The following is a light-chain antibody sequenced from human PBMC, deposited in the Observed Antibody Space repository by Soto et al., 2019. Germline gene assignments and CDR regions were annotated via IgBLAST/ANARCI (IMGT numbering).Light chain of an antibody. CDR1: QSVPGGS. V-gene: IGKV3-20*01. CDR3: QHYGSAPLT. J-gene: IGKJ3*01. CDR2: RTS. Sequence: EMALAQSAGTLAWSPGERATLSFRASQSVPGGSLGWYQQIPGQAPRLLIYRTSSRATGIPDRFSGSGSATDFTLTINRLEHEDFTVYFCQHYGSAPLTFGVGTNVDIK.